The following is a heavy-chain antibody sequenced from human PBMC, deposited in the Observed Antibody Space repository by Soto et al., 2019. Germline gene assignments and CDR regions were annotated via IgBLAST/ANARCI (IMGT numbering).Heavy chain of an antibody. CDR2: IWYDGSNK. CDR3: ARGGIYGSGSPFDP. V-gene: IGHV3-33*01. D-gene: IGHD3-10*01. J-gene: IGHJ5*02. CDR1: GFSFSSYD. Sequence: QVQLVESGGGVVQPGRSLRLSCAASGFSFSSYDMYWVRQAPGKGLEWVAGIWYDGSNKKYADSVKGRFTISRDKSKNTLYLQMISLRVEDTAVYYCARGGIYGSGSPFDPWGQGTLLTVSS.